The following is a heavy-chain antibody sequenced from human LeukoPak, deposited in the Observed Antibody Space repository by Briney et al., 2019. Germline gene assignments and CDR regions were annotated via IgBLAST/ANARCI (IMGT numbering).Heavy chain of an antibody. J-gene: IGHJ3*02. CDR1: GYSLSSGYY. V-gene: IGHV4-38-2*02. Sequence: SETLSLTCAVSGYSLSSGYYWGWIRQPPGTGLECIGSIYHRGSTYYNPSLKSRVTISVDTSKNQFSLKLSSVTAADTAAYYCAREVPYCSGGSCYSDAFDIWGQGTMVTVSS. CDR2: IYHRGST. CDR3: AREVPYCSGGSCYSDAFDI. D-gene: IGHD2-15*01.